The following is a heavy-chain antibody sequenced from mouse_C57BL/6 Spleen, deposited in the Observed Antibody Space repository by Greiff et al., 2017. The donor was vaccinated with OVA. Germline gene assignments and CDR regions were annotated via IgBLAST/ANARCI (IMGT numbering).Heavy chain of an antibody. CDR2: ISSGGSYT. Sequence: EVMLVESGGDLVKPGGSLKLSCAASGFTFSSYGMSWVRQTPDKRLEWVATISSGGSYTYYPDSVKGRFTISRDNAKNTLYLRMSSLKSEDTAMYYCARHGGSYYFDYWGQGTTLTVSS. CDR3: ARHGGSYYFDY. J-gene: IGHJ2*01. CDR1: GFTFSSYG. V-gene: IGHV5-6*02.